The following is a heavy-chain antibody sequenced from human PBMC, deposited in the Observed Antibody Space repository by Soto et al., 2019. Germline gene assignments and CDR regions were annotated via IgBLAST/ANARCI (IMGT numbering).Heavy chain of an antibody. Sequence: SCPTLVNPTHALTLTCTFSGFSLRTPGVGVGWIRQPPGKVEEWRSLNDWDDKTRYKPSLKSRLTLTKDTSKSQVDLTLTNVDPADTATYYCAHNPPQDSGAFDIWGQGTMVTVSS. CDR3: AHNPPQDSGAFDI. D-gene: IGHD6-19*01. CDR1: GFSLRTPGVG. V-gene: IGHV2-5*02. CDR2: NDWDDKT. J-gene: IGHJ3*02.